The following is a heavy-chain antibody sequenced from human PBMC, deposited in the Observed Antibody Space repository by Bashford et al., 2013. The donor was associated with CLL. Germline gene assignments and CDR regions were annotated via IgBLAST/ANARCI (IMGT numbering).Heavy chain of an antibody. CDR2: IYYSGFT. CDR3: ARTERRYCSVGGARTHWFRP. D-gene: IGHD2-15*01. Sequence: ETLSPHLHCLVVGSTQQLVVTYWGWTRPRYPEGRGWSGVGSIYYSGFTYYNPSLKSRVTISVDNVQRTSSSLRLSSVTATDTAVYYCARTERRYCSVGGARTHWFRPRGQGTLVTVSS. J-gene: IGHJ5*02. CDR1: VGSTQQLVVTY. V-gene: IGHV4-39*01.